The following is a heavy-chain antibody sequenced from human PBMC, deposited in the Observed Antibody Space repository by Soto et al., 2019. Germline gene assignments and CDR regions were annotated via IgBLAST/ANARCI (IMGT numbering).Heavy chain of an antibody. V-gene: IGHV3-7*01. CDR3: ARDFDV. Sequence: EVQLVESGGGLVQPGGSLRLSCEASGFSFSAYWMSWVRQAPGKGLEWVANIKQDGSEQYYVDSVKGRFTISRNNAKNSLYLKMNSLRAEDTAVFYCARDFDVWGRGTLVTVSS. CDR1: GFSFSAYW. CDR2: IKQDGSEQ. J-gene: IGHJ2*01.